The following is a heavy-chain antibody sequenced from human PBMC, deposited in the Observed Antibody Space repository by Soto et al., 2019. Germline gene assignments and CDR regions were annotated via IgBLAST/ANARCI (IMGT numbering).Heavy chain of an antibody. J-gene: IGHJ5*02. CDR1: GYSISSGYY. CDR3: ASLLTYCSGGSCWVHHVP. CDR2: IYHSGST. D-gene: IGHD2-15*01. Sequence: SETLSLTCAVSGYSISSGYYWGWIRQPPGKGLEWIGSIYHSGSTYYNPSLKSRVTISVDTSKNQFSLKLSSVTAADTAVYYCASLLTYCSGGSCWVHHVPWGQGTLVTVSS. V-gene: IGHV4-38-2*01.